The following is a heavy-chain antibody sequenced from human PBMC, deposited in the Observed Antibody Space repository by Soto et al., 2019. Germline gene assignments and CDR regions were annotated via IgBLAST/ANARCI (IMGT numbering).Heavy chain of an antibody. D-gene: IGHD4-4*01. V-gene: IGHV4-34*01. Sequence: PSETLSLTCAVYGGSFSGYYWSWIRQPPGKGLEWIGEINHSGSTNYNPSLKSRVTISVDTSKNQFSLKLSSVTAADTAVYYCARGAPTAGPSDLDYWGQGTLVTVS. CDR2: INHSGST. J-gene: IGHJ4*02. CDR1: GGSFSGYY. CDR3: ARGAPTAGPSDLDY.